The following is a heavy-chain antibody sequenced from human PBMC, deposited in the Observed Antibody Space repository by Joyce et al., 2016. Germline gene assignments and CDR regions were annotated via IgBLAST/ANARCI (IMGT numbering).Heavy chain of an antibody. CDR1: GYTFMSYA. CDR2: INADNGNT. V-gene: IGHV1-3*01. J-gene: IGHJ4*02. CDR3: ARAARRGNFDY. Sequence: QVQLVQSGAEVKKPGASVKVSCKASGYTFMSYAMHWVRQAPGQRPEWMGGINADNGNTKYSQKFQGRVTITRDTSASIVYMELGSLRSEDAALFYCARAARRGNFDYWGQGTLVTVSS. D-gene: IGHD6-6*01.